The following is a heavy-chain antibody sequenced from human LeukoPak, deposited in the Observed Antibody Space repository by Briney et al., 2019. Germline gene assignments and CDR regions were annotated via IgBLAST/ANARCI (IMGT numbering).Heavy chain of an antibody. CDR3: ARDLGRPRNCSSTSCYGGDY. J-gene: IGHJ4*02. CDR1: AGSISSYY. D-gene: IGHD2-2*01. V-gene: IGHV4-59*01. Sequence: PSETLSLTCAVSAGSISSYYWSWIRQPPGKGLEWIGYIYYSGNTNYNPSLKSRVTISVDTSRNQFSLKLSSVTAADTAVYYCARDLGRPRNCSSTSCYGGDYWGQGTLVTVSS. CDR2: IYYSGNT.